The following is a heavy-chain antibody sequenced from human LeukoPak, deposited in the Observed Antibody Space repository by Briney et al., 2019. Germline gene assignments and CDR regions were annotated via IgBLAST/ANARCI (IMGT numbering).Heavy chain of an antibody. CDR1: GFTFSSYW. D-gene: IGHD2-2*01. CDR2: IKSKTDGGTT. J-gene: IGHJ4*02. Sequence: PGGSLRLSCAASGFTFSSYWMHWVRHAPGKGLEWVGRIKSKTDGGTTDYAAPVKGRFTISRDDSKNTLYLQMNSLRAEDTAVYYCTTDLRSVVVPAARDYWGQGTLVTVSS. CDR3: TTDLRSVVVPAARDY. V-gene: IGHV3-15*01.